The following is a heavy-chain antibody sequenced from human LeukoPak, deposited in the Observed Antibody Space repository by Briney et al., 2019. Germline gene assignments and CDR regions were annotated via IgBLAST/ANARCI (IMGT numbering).Heavy chain of an antibody. CDR2: IYTSGTT. CDR3: ARGISSTAFDL. V-gene: IGHV4-61*02. Sequence: PSETLSLTCTVSGGSISSGSYYWSWIRQAAGKGLEWIGRIYTSGTTKYNPSLTSRVTISADTSKNQFSLKLNSVTAADTDLYYCARGISSTAFDLWGQGTLVTVSS. J-gene: IGHJ4*02. CDR1: GGSISSGSYY. D-gene: IGHD6-13*01.